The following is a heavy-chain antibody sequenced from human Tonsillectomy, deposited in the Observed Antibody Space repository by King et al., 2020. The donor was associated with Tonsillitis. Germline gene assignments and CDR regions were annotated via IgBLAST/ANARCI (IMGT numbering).Heavy chain of an antibody. V-gene: IGHV1-2*02. J-gene: IGHJ4*02. Sequence: QLVQSGAEVKKPGASVKVSCQASGFTFTDYHMHWVRQAPGQGLEWMGWIYPNSGDTYYAQKFQGRISLTRDTSINSLYIELTRLTSDDTALYYCVRENWYYDYWGRGTLVTVSS. CDR1: GFTFTDYH. CDR3: VRENWYYDY. CDR2: IYPNSGDT. D-gene: IGHD1-1*01.